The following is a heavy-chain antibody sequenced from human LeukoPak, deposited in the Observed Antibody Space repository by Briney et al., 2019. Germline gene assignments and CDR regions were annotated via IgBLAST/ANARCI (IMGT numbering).Heavy chain of an antibody. Sequence: ASVKVSCKASGYTFTGYYMHWVRQAPGQGLEWMGWINPNSGGTNYAPKFQGRVTMTRDTSISTAYMELSRLRSDDTAVYYCARVVDYDILTGYQPDAFDIWGQGTMVTVSS. D-gene: IGHD3-9*01. CDR3: ARVVDYDILTGYQPDAFDI. CDR2: INPNSGGT. CDR1: GYTFTGYY. V-gene: IGHV1-2*02. J-gene: IGHJ3*02.